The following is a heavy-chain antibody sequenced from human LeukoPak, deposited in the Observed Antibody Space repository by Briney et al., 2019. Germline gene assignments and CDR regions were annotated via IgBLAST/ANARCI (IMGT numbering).Heavy chain of an antibody. CDR1: GGSFSGYY. CDR2: IYYSGST. J-gene: IGHJ3*02. Sequence: PSETLSLTCAVYGGSFSGYYWSWIRQPPGKGLEWIGYIYYSGSTNYNPSLKSRVTISVDTSKYQFSLGLSSVTAADTAVYYCARGNYDTRGFFDIWGQGTMVTVSS. D-gene: IGHD3-22*01. V-gene: IGHV4-59*01. CDR3: ARGNYDTRGFFDI.